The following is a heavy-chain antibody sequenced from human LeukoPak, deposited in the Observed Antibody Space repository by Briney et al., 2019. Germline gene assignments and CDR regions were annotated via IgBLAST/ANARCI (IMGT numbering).Heavy chain of an antibody. D-gene: IGHD3-9*01. V-gene: IGHV3-30*03. CDR1: GFIFNNYG. CDR2: TSHDGTNS. Sequence: GGSLRLSCAASGFIFNNYGMYWVRQAPGKGLEWVALTSHDGTNSYYADSVMGRFSISRDNSKNTLYLQMNRLRAEDTAVYYCARDSPTNFDILAGTYAFDIWGQGTMVTVSS. CDR3: ARDSPTNFDILAGTYAFDI. J-gene: IGHJ3*02.